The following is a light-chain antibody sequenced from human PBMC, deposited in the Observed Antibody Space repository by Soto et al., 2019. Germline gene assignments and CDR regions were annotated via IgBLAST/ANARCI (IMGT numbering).Light chain of an antibody. J-gene: IGKJ1*01. Sequence: EIVLTQSPGTLSLSPGSRATLSCRASQSVSNNYLAWYQQKPGQATRLLIYGASNRATGIPDRFSGSGSGTDFTLTISILEPEDFAVYYCQQYGSSGTFGQGTKVDIK. CDR1: QSVSNNY. CDR2: GAS. V-gene: IGKV3-20*01. CDR3: QQYGSSGT.